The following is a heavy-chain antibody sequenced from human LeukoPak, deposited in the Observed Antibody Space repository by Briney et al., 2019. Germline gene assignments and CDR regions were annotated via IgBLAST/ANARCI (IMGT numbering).Heavy chain of an antibody. CDR1: GGTFSSYA. CDR2: IIPILGIA. V-gene: IGHV1-69*04. D-gene: IGHD3-22*01. Sequence: GASVKVSCKASGGTFSSYAISWMRQAPGQGLEWMGRIIPILGIANYAQKFQGRVTITADKSTSTAYMELSSLRSEDTAVYYCARGVHPDYYDSSGYYYDFAYWGQGTLVTVSS. CDR3: ARGVHPDYYDSSGYYYDFAY. J-gene: IGHJ4*02.